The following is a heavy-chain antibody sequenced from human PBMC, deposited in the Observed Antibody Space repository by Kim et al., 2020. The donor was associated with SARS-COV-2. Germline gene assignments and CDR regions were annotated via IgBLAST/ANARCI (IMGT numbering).Heavy chain of an antibody. CDR3: AKDATTGTPGDL. Sequence: GGSLRLSCAASGFTFSSYAMSWVRQAPGKGLEWVSVIYSGGSSTYYADSVKGRFTISRDNSKNTLYLQMNSLRAEDTAVYYCAKDATTGTPGDLWGRGTLVTVSS. CDR2: IYSGGSST. CDR1: GFTFSSYA. J-gene: IGHJ2*01. V-gene: IGHV3-23*03. D-gene: IGHD4-17*01.